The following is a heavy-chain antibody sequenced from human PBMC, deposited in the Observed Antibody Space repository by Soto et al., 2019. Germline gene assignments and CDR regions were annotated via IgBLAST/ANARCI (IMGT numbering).Heavy chain of an antibody. D-gene: IGHD3-16*01. V-gene: IGHV1-69*06. Sequence: QAQLVQSGAEMKQPGSSVKVSCKASGGTYSSYPINWVRQAPGHGLEWLGSFTPALGTANSPKKFQDRLTITADTSASTTYLELRSLRSEDTGLYYCARERGDVYGWKSYSFLDHWGRGTLVTVSS. CDR2: FTPALGTA. J-gene: IGHJ2*01. CDR3: ARERGDVYGWKSYSFLDH. CDR1: GGTYSSYP.